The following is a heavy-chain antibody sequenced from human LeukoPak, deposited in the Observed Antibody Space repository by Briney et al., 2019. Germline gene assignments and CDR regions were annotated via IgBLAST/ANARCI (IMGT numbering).Heavy chain of an antibody. Sequence: ASVKVSCKASGYTFTSYYMHWVRQAPGQGLEWMGIINPSGGSTSYAQKFQGRVTMTRDTSTSTVYMELSSLRSEDTAVYYCARGSSVRDIAARPSDYWGQGTLVTVSS. CDR2: INPSGGST. V-gene: IGHV1-46*01. J-gene: IGHJ4*02. D-gene: IGHD6-6*01. CDR1: GYTFTSYY. CDR3: ARGSSVRDIAARPSDY.